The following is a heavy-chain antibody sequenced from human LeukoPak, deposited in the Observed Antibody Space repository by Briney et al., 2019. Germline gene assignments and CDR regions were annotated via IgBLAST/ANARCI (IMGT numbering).Heavy chain of an antibody. J-gene: IGHJ4*02. Sequence: TLSLTCTVSGGSISSGGNYWNWIRQHPGKGLEWIGNIYYSGSTYYNASLQSRVTISIETSKNQFSLKLSSVTAADTAVYYCARRSAVNTFDYWGQGTLVTVSS. CDR2: IYYSGST. V-gene: IGHV4-31*03. CDR1: GGSISSGGNY. D-gene: IGHD4-17*01. CDR3: ARRSAVNTFDY.